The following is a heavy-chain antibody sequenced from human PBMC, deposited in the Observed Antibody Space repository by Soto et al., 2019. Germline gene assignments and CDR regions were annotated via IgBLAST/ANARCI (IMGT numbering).Heavy chain of an antibody. J-gene: IGHJ4*02. D-gene: IGHD3-22*01. V-gene: IGHV3-30-3*01. CDR1: GFTFSSYA. CDR2: ISYDGSNK. Sequence: PGGSRRRSCAASGFTFSSYAMHWVRQAPGKGLEWVAVISYDGSNKYYADSVKGRFTISRDNSKNTLYLQMNSLRAEDTAVYYCARTMNYYDSSGYVDYWGQGTLVTVSS. CDR3: ARTMNYYDSSGYVDY.